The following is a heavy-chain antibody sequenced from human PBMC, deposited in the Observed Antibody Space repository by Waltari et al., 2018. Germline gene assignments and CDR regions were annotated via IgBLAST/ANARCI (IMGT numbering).Heavy chain of an antibody. J-gene: IGHJ5*02. CDR1: EGSCRGYY. CDR3: ARSTVNWFDP. Sequence: QVQLQQWGAGLLKPAETVSLTGAVYEGSCRGYYWSWISQTPGKGLEWLGEVNHRRGHNYNPSLKSRVTISVDTSKNQFSLKLSSVTASDTAVYSCARSTVNWFDPWGQGTLVTVSS. V-gene: IGHV4-34*01. CDR2: VNHRRGH. D-gene: IGHD4-17*01.